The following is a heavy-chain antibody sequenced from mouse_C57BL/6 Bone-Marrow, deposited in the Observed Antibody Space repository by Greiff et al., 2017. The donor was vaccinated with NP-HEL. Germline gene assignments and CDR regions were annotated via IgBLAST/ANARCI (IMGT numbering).Heavy chain of an antibody. CDR3: ARLGWYPYYFDY. CDR2: INPNNGGT. J-gene: IGHJ2*01. Sequence: VQLQQSGPELVKPGASVKISCKASGYTFTDYYMNWVKQSHGKSLEWIGDINPNNGGTSYNQKFKGKATLTVDKSSSTAYMELRSLTSEDSAVYYCARLGWYPYYFDYWGQGTTLTVSS. CDR1: GYTFTDYY. D-gene: IGHD1-1*02. V-gene: IGHV1-26*01.